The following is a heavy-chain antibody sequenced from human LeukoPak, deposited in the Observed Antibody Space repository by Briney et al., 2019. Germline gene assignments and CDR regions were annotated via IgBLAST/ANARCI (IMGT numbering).Heavy chain of an antibody. V-gene: IGHV4-61*08. CDR1: GGSISSGGYS. CDR2: IYSSGST. D-gene: IGHD1-26*01. CDR3: ARWGTKVGSGYAFDI. J-gene: IGHJ3*02. Sequence: SETLSLTCTVSGGSISSGGYSWSWIRQSPGKGLEWIGYIYSSGSTNYNPSLKSRVTISVDTSKSQFSLRLRSVTAADTAVYYCARWGTKVGSGYAFDIWGQGTMVTVSS.